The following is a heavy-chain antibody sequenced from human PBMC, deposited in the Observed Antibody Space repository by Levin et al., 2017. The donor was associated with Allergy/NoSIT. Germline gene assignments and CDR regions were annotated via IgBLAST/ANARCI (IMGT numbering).Heavy chain of an antibody. D-gene: IGHD1-7*01. CDR2: IYSSGST. CDR1: GDSVSSYY. J-gene: IGHJ4*02. CDR3: ATVKWGTGTWHFDD. V-gene: IGHV4-59*02. Sequence: PGGSLRLSCTVSGDSVSSYYWSWIRQPPGKGLEWIGHIYSSGSTNYNPSLKSRVTISRDTSNNQFSLKLRSVTAADTAVYYCATVKWGTGTWHFDDWGQGTLVTVSS.